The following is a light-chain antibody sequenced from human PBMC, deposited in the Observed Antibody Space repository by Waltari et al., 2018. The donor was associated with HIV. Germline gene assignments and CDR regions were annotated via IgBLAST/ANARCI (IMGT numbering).Light chain of an antibody. CDR3: QSADSSGTYKV. CDR2: KDS. CDR1: ALTKQY. V-gene: IGLV3-25*03. Sequence: SYELTQPPSVSVSQDRTARTTSSGAALTKQYAYSYQQKPGQAPVLVIHKDSERPSGIPERFSGSSSGTTVTLTISGVQAEDEADYYCQSADSSGTYKVFGGGTKLTVL. J-gene: IGLJ3*02.